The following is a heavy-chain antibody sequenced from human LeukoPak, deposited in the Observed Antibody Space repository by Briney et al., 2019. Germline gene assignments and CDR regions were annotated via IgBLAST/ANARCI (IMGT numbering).Heavy chain of an antibody. J-gene: IGHJ5*02. CDR2: IYYSGST. V-gene: IGHV4-59*01. D-gene: IGHD2-15*01. Sequence: SETLSLTCTVSGGSISNNYWSWFRQPPGKGLEWIGYIYYSGSTNYNPSLKSRVTISVDTSKNQFSLKLSSVTAADTAVYYCARGVAAARFWFDPWGQGTLVTVSS. CDR1: GGSISNNY. CDR3: ARGVAAARFWFDP.